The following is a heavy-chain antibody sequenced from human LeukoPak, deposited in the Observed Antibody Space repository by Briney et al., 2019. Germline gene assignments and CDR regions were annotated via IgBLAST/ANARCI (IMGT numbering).Heavy chain of an antibody. CDR1: GYTFTGYY. J-gene: IGHJ4*02. V-gene: IGHV1-2*02. CDR3: ARLSTPNLYYFDY. Sequence: ASVKVSCKVSGYTFTGYYMRWVRQAPGQGLEWMGWINPNSGVTYYAQKFQGRVSMTRDTSISTAYMEVSRLRSDDSALYYCARLSTPNLYYFDYWGQGTLVTVSS. CDR2: INPNSGVT. D-gene: IGHD3-16*02.